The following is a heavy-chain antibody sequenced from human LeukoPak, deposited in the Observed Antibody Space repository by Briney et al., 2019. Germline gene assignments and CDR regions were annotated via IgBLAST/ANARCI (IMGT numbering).Heavy chain of an antibody. CDR2: IDSSGNT. CDR1: GGSINSYF. CDR3: ARDRNWLQGGGTDY. V-gene: IGHV4-4*07. D-gene: IGHD5-24*01. J-gene: IGHJ4*02. Sequence: SETLSLTCTVSGGSINSYFWSWIRQPAGKGLEWIGRIDSSGNTNYNPSLRSRVIMSADTSKSHFSLKLSSVTAADTAVYYCARDRNWLQGGGTDYWGQGTLATVSS.